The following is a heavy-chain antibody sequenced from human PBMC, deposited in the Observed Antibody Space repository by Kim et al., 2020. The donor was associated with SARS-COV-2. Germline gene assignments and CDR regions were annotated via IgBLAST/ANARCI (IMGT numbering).Heavy chain of an antibody. D-gene: IGHD2-21*01. V-gene: IGHV3-30*18. CDR2: ISSDGSSK. Sequence: GGSLRLSCTASGFTFSNYDMHWVRQAPGKGLEWVAGISSDGSSKSCADSVKGRFSISRDNARNTLSLQMNSLTLEDTAVYYCANVAGIQSLLMDVWGQGTTVTVSS. J-gene: IGHJ6*02. CDR3: ANVAGIQSLLMDV. CDR1: GFTFSNYD.